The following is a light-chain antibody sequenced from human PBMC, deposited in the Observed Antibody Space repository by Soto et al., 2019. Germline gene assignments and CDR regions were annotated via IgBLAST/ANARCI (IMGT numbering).Light chain of an antibody. CDR3: CSYAGSGTFHV. Sequence: QSALTQPASVSGSPGQSIAISCTGTSSDVGRNNHVSWYQQHPGKAPKLMIYEVTQRPSGVSDRFSGSKSGNTASLTISGLQAEDEADYYCCSYAGSGTFHVFGTGTKVTVL. CDR1: SSDVGRNNH. J-gene: IGLJ1*01. V-gene: IGLV2-23*02. CDR2: EVT.